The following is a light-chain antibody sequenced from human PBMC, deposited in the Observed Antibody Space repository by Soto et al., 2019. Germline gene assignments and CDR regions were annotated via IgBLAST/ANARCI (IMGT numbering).Light chain of an antibody. J-gene: IGLJ3*02. CDR2: GNS. Sequence: QSVLTQPPSVSGAPGQRVTISCTGSSSNIGADYDVHWYQQVPGTAPKLLIYGNSNRPSGVPDRFSGSKSGTSASLAITGLQVEDEADYYCQSYDSSLSGSVFGGGIKVTVL. CDR3: QSYDSSLSGSV. CDR1: SSNIGADYD. V-gene: IGLV1-40*01.